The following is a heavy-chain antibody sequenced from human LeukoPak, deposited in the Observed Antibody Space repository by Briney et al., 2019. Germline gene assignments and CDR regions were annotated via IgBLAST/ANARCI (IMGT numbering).Heavy chain of an antibody. CDR3: ASFRGDGQNSNWFDL. CDR2: ISAYNGDT. D-gene: IGHD5-24*01. J-gene: IGHJ5*02. Sequence: ASVKVSLKASGYSFSNYGISWERQAPGQGLEWMGWISAYNGDTNFAQKFQGRVIMTTDTSTTTGYMELRSLRSKDTAVYYCASFRGDGQNSNWFDLWGQGTLVTVSS. CDR1: GYSFSNYG. V-gene: IGHV1-18*01.